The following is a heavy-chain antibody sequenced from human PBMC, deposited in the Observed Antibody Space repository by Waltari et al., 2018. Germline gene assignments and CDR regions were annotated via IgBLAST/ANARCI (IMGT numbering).Heavy chain of an antibody. V-gene: IGHV1-46*01. Sequence: QVQLVQSGAEVKKPGASVNISCKASGYTFANFHIHWVRQAPGHGLEWMGKINPSGGSAGYPQKFQGRITMTREMSTGTVYMELSSLPYEDTAVYFCARVAPGPYYFDSWGQGTLVTVSS. CDR3: ARVAPGPYYFDS. CDR1: GYTFANFH. J-gene: IGHJ4*02. CDR2: INPSGGSA.